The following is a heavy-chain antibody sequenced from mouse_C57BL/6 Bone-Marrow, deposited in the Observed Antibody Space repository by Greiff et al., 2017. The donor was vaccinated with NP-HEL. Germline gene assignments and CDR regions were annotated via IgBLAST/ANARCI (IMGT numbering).Heavy chain of an antibody. CDR1: GYTFTGYW. J-gene: IGHJ4*01. Sequence: QVQLQQSGAELMKPGASVKLSCKATGYTFTGYWIEWVKQRPGHGLEWIGEILPGSGSTNYNEKFKGKATFTADTSSNTAYMQLSSLTTEDSAIYYCARWILTTVVATRETYYAMDYWGQGTSVTVSS. D-gene: IGHD1-1*01. CDR3: ARWILTTVVATRETYYAMDY. V-gene: IGHV1-9*01. CDR2: ILPGSGST.